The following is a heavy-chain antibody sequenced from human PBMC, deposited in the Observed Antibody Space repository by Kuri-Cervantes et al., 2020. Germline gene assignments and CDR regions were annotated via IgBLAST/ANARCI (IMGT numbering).Heavy chain of an antibody. D-gene: IGHD2-8*01. CDR3: AKGGLKVVDY. CDR2: ISGSGGST. CDR1: GFTFISYA. J-gene: IGHJ4*02. Sequence: GESLKISCAASGFTFISYAMSWVRQAPGKGLECVSAISGSGGSTYYADSVKGRFTISRDNAKNTLFLQVNSLRAEDTAVYYCAKGGLKVVDYWGQGTLVTVSS. V-gene: IGHV3-23*01.